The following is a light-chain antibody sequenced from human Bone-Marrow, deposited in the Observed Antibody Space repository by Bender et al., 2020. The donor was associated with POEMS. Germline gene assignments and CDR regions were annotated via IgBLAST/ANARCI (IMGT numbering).Light chain of an antibody. CDR2: KDS. CDR1: ALTKQY. CDR3: QVWDSDTNHRV. V-gene: IGLV3-25*02. Sequence: YELTQPPSVSVSPGQTARITCSGDALTKQYTSWFQQKPGQAPVLVIYKDSERPSGIPERFSGSNSGNTATLTISRVEVGDEADYYCQVWDSDTNHRVFGGGTTLTVL. J-gene: IGLJ3*02.